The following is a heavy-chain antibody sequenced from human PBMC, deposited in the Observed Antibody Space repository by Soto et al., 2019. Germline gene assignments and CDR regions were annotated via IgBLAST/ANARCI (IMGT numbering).Heavy chain of an antibody. D-gene: IGHD2-21*02. CDR2: ISNDGSNK. CDR1: GFTFSRFD. V-gene: IGHV3-30-3*01. J-gene: IGHJ4*02. CDR3: ARDLNCGGDCYSNY. Sequence: GGSLRLSCAASGFTFSRFDLHWVRQAPDKGLGWVAVISNDGSNKYYADSVKGRFTISRDNSKNTLYLQMNSLRAEDTAVYYCARDLNCGGDCYSNYWGQGSLVTVSS.